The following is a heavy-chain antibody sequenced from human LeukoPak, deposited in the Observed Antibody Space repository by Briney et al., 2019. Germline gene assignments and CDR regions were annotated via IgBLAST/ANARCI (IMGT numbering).Heavy chain of an antibody. D-gene: IGHD6-19*01. J-gene: IGHJ6*03. CDR1: GYRFTNYW. CDR2: IYPGDSDT. V-gene: IGHV5-51*01. CDR3: ARFTGGSGWYLEYYYYMDV. Sequence: GESLKISCKGSGYRFTNYWIGWVRQMPGKGLEWMGIIYPGDSDTRYSPSFQGQVTISADKSISTAYLQWSSLKASDTAMYYCARFTGGSGWYLEYYYYMDVWGKGTTVTISS.